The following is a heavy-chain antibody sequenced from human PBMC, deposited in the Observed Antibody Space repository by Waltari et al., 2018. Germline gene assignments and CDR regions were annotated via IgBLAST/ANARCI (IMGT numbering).Heavy chain of an antibody. D-gene: IGHD2-15*01. CDR2: IRSNVNNYAT. Sequence: EVQLVESGGGLVQPGGSLKISCSASGLDFSGPALHGVRQAPGKGLEWVGRIRSNVNNYATAYAASVKGRFIISRDDSKNMAYLQMNSLRAEDTAIYYCATVGDVVLVTYFGHWGQGALVTVSS. J-gene: IGHJ4*02. V-gene: IGHV3-73*01. CDR3: ATVGDVVLVTYFGH. CDR1: GLDFSGPA.